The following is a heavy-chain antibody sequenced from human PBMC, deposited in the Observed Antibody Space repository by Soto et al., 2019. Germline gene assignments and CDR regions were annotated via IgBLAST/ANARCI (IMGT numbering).Heavy chain of an antibody. J-gene: IGHJ4*02. CDR1: GGSISSYY. V-gene: IGHV4-59*01. CDR2: IYYSGST. Sequence: PSETLSLTCSVSGGSISSYYWSWIRQPPGKGLEWIGYIYYSGSTTYNPSLKSRVTISVDTSKNHFSLRLSSVTAADTAVYYCARARRNGYNSLPLPFDCWGQGTMVTVSS. CDR3: ARARRNGYNSLPLPFDC. D-gene: IGHD5-12*01.